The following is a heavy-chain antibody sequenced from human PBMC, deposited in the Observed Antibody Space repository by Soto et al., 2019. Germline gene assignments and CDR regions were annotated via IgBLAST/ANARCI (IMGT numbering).Heavy chain of an antibody. V-gene: IGHV1-8*01. CDR3: ARGPRESGEWLLFAY. CDR1: GDTFTTYE. Sequence: APVKVSCKASGDTFTTYESNWVRQATGQGLEWMGRMNPNDGNTGYAQKFQGRVTMTRNTSGTTAYMELSGLRSDDTAVYYCARGPRESGEWLLFAYWGQGALVPVSS. J-gene: IGHJ1*01. D-gene: IGHD3-3*01. CDR2: MNPNDGNT.